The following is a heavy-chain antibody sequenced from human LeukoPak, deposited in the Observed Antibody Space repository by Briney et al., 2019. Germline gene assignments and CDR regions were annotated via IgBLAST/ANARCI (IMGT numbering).Heavy chain of an antibody. CDR2: IYHSGST. Sequence: SETLSLTCAVSGYSISSGYYWGWVRQPPGKGLGWIGSIYHSGSTYYNPSLKSRVTISVDTSKNQFSLKLSSVTAADTAVYYCARLKHRDYDFWSGYPYWGQGTLVTVSS. D-gene: IGHD3-3*01. V-gene: IGHV4-38-2*01. CDR3: ARLKHRDYDFWSGYPY. CDR1: GYSISSGYY. J-gene: IGHJ4*02.